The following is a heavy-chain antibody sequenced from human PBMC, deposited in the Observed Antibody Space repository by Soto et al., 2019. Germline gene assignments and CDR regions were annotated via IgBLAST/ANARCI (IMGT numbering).Heavy chain of an antibody. CDR2: VIPIFGTA. V-gene: IGHV1-69*13. Sequence: ASVKVSCKASGGTFSSYAISWVRQAPGQGLEWMGGVIPIFGTANYAQKLQGRVTSTADESTSTAYIELSSLRAEDTAVYYCARSPHTSGYYSPLRYYYYYGMDVWGKGTTVPVCS. CDR1: GGTFSSYA. D-gene: IGHD3-22*01. J-gene: IGHJ6*04. CDR3: ARSPHTSGYYSPLRYYYYYGMDV.